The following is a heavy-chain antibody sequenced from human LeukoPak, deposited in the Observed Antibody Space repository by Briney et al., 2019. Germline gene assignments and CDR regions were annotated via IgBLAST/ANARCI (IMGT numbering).Heavy chain of an antibody. Sequence: GGSLRLSCAASGFTFSSYGMHWVRQAPGKGLEWVAVIWYDGSNKYYADSVKGRFTISRDNSKNTLYLQMNSLRAEDTAVYYCARGLYSGSYYTWYYYYGMDAWGQGTTVTVSS. J-gene: IGHJ6*02. CDR3: ARGLYSGSYYTWYYYYGMDA. D-gene: IGHD1-26*01. CDR2: IWYDGSNK. CDR1: GFTFSSYG. V-gene: IGHV3-33*01.